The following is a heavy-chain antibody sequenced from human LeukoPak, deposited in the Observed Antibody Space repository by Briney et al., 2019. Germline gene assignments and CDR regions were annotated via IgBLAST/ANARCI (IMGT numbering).Heavy chain of an antibody. CDR1: GYTFTGYY. CDR3: ARVSTGGYSSSAY. Sequence: GASVKVSCKASGYTFTGYYMHWVRQAPGQGLECLGWINPNSGGTNYAPKFQGRVTMTRDTSINTAYMELSRLTSDDTAVYYCARVSTGGYSSSAYWGQGTLVTVSS. CDR2: INPNSGGT. J-gene: IGHJ4*02. V-gene: IGHV1-2*02. D-gene: IGHD6-6*01.